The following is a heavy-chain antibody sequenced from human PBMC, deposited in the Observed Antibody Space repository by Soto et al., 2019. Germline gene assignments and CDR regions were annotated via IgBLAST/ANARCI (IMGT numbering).Heavy chain of an antibody. CDR2: IHYSGIT. Sequence: SETLSLTCTVSGGSISNYYWNWIRQPPGKGLEWIRYIHYSGITNYNPSLKSRVTMSVDTSNNQFSLQLTSVIAADTAVFYCARDDSGWFDYWGQGTLVTVSS. J-gene: IGHJ4*02. CDR1: GGSISNYY. D-gene: IGHD6-19*01. CDR3: ARDDSGWFDY. V-gene: IGHV4-59*01.